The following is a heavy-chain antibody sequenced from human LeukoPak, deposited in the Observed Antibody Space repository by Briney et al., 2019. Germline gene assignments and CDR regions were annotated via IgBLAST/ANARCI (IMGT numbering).Heavy chain of an antibody. CDR1: GYSFTTYW. V-gene: IGHV5-51*01. CDR2: INPGDSDT. Sequence: GESLKISCKGSGYSFTTYWIGWVRQLPGKGLEWMGSINPGDSDTIYSPSFQGQVTMSADKSITTAYLQWSSLRASDTAMYYCARRISQVYDSSGYPGNWFDPWGQGTLVTVSS. J-gene: IGHJ5*02. CDR3: ARRISQVYDSSGYPGNWFDP. D-gene: IGHD3-22*01.